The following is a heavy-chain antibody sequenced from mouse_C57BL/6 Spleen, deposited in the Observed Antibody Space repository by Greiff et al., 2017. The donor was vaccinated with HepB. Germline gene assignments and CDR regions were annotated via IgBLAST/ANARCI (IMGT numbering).Heavy chain of an antibody. Sequence: EVHLVESGPELVKPGASVKIPCKASGYTFTDYNMDWVKQSHGKSLEWIGDINPNNGGTIYNQKFKGKATLTVDKSSSTAYMELRSLTSEDTAVYYCARERGYGNYVGFDYWGQGTTLTVSS. D-gene: IGHD2-1*01. V-gene: IGHV1-18*01. CDR2: INPNNGGT. CDR3: ARERGYGNYVGFDY. J-gene: IGHJ2*01. CDR1: GYTFTDYN.